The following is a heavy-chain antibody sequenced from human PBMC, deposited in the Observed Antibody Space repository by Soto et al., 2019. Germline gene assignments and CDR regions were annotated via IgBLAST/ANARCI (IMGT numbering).Heavy chain of an antibody. D-gene: IGHD3-3*01. CDR1: GGSITSNY. V-gene: IGHV4-59*13. J-gene: IGHJ4*02. CDR3: ARVFGNFWSGYHVDY. CDR2: IYSSRST. Sequence: SETLSLTCTVSGGSITSNYWTWIRQPPGKGLEWIGHIYSSRSTYYNPSLKSRVSMSVDTSKNQISLNLSSVTAADTAVYYCARVFGNFWSGYHVDYWGQGTPVTVSS.